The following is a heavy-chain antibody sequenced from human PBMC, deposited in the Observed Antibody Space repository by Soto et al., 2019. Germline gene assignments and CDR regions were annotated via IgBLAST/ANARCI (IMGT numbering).Heavy chain of an antibody. V-gene: IGHV4-28*01. CDR3: ARREIQGPIDY. CDR1: GYSISSSNW. J-gene: IGHJ4*02. CDR2: IYYSGTT. Sequence: SETLSLTCAVSGYSISSSNWWGWIRQPPGKGLEWIGYIYYSGTTYYNPSLKSRVTMSVDTSKNQFALKLTSVTAVDTAVYYCARREIQGPIDYWGQGTLVTVSS. D-gene: IGHD1-26*01.